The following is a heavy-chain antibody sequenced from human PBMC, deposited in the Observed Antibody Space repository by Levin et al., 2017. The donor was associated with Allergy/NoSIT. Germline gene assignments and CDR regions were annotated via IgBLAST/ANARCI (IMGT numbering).Heavy chain of an antibody. V-gene: IGHV1-69*04. CDR2: IIPIIGIP. D-gene: IGHD4-17*01. CDR3: ATDNEESWGDYVRNGFHI. J-gene: IGHJ3*02. Sequence: PGESLKISCKASGGTFSSYSLSWVRQAPGQGPEWMGRIIPIIGIPNYAQRFQGRVTITADKSTNTAYMQLSSLRSDDTAVYYCATDNEESWGDYVRNGFHIWGQGTMVTVSS. CDR1: GGTFSSYS.